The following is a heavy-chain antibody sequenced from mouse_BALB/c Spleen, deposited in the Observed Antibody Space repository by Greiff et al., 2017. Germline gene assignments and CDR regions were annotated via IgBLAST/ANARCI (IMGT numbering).Heavy chain of an antibody. J-gene: IGHJ2*01. CDR3: ARRNWGLFDY. Sequence: EVKLQESGAELVKPGASVKLSCTASGFNIKDTYMHWVKQRPEQGLEWIGRIDPANGNTKYDPKFQGKATITADTSSNTAYLQLSSLSSEDTAVYYCARRNWGLFDYWGQGTTLTVSS. V-gene: IGHV14-3*02. CDR1: GFNIKDTY. CDR2: IDPANGNT.